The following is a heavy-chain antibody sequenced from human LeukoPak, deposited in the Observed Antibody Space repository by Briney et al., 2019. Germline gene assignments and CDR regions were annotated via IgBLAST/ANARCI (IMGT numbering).Heavy chain of an antibody. D-gene: IGHD6-13*01. CDR2: IYHSGTT. CDR1: GDSISNNRYY. CDR3: ARLDSLAATGRGFPVCDY. J-gene: IGHJ4*02. Sequence: SETLSLTCTVSGDSISNNRYYWGWVRQSPGEGLEWIGYIYHSGTTSYNPSLKSRVTISVDTSKSQFFLKVTSVTASDTALYFCARLDSLAATGRGFPVCDYWGQGALVTVSS. V-gene: IGHV4-39*01.